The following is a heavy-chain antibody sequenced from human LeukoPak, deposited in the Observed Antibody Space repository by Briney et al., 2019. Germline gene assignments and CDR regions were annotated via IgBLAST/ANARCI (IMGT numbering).Heavy chain of an antibody. CDR2: ISWDGGST. V-gene: IGHV3-43*01. J-gene: IGHJ6*02. Sequence: PGGSLRLSCAASGFTFDDYTMHWVRQAPGKGLEWVSLISWDGGSTYYADSVKGRFTISRDNSKNSLYLQMNSLRTEDTALYYCAKDDYYDSPIRGFYGMDVWGQGTTVTVSS. D-gene: IGHD3-22*01. CDR3: AKDDYYDSPIRGFYGMDV. CDR1: GFTFDDYT.